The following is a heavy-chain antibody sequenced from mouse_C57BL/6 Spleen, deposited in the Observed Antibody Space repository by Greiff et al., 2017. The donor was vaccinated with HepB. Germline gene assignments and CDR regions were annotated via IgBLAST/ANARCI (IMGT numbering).Heavy chain of an antibody. CDR3: ARSGDFYAMDY. CDR1: GYSFTGYY. J-gene: IGHJ4*01. V-gene: IGHV1-42*01. D-gene: IGHD3-1*01. Sequence: EVQLVESGPELVKPGASVKISCKASGYSFTGYYMNWVKQSPEKSLEWIGEINPSTGGTTYNQKFKAKATLTVDKSSSTAYMQLKSLTSEDSAVYYCARSGDFYAMDYWGQGTSVTVSS. CDR2: INPSTGGT.